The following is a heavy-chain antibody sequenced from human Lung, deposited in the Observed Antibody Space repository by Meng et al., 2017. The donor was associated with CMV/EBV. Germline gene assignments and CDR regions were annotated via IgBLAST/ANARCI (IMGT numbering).Heavy chain of an antibody. V-gene: IGHV5-51*01. CDR3: SSQLYCRSTSCYTNAFDI. D-gene: IGHD2-2*02. CDR1: GYSFTSYW. Sequence: GGSLRLXCKGSGYSFTSYWIGWVRQMPGKGLEWMGIIYPGDSDTRYSPSVQGQITISADKSISTAYLQWSSLKASDTAMYYCSSQLYCRSTSCYTNAFDIWGQGTMVTVSS. J-gene: IGHJ3*02. CDR2: IYPGDSDT.